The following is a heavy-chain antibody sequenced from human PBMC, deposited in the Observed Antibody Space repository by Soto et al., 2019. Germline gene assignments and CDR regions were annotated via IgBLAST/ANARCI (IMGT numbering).Heavy chain of an antibody. Sequence: TSETLSLTCTVSGGSISSYYWSWIRQPPGKGLEWIGYIYYSGSTNYNPSLKSRVTISVDTSKNQFSLKLSSVTAADTAVYYCARGDRQVVTAIDYYFDYWGQGTLVTVSS. CDR1: GGSISSYY. CDR3: ARGDRQVVTAIDYYFDY. V-gene: IGHV4-59*01. J-gene: IGHJ4*02. D-gene: IGHD2-21*02. CDR2: IYYSGST.